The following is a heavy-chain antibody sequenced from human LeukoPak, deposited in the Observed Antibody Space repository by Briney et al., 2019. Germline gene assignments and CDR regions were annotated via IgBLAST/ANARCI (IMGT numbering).Heavy chain of an antibody. V-gene: IGHV4-34*01. CDR3: ARVGSGSYLNYYYYMDV. J-gene: IGHJ6*03. Sequence: NPGGSLRLSCAASGFTFSTFAMIWIRQPPGKGLEWIGEINHSGSTNYNPSLKSRVTISVDTSKNQFSLKLSAVTAADTAVYYCARVGSGSYLNYYYYMDVWGKGTTVTVSS. CDR1: GFTFSTFA. D-gene: IGHD1-26*01. CDR2: INHSGST.